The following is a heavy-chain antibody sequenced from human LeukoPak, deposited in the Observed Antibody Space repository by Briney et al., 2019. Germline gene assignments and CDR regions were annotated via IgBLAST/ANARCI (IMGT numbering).Heavy chain of an antibody. CDR2: IYYSGST. J-gene: IGHJ4*02. D-gene: IGHD2-15*01. CDR3: ARVGYCSGGSCHRDYFDY. Sequence: SETLSLTCTVSGGSISSGDYYWSWIRQPPGKGLEWIGYIYYSGSTYYNPSLKSRVTISVDTSKNQFSLKLSSVTAADTAVYYCARVGYCSGGSCHRDYFDYWGQGTLVTVSS. V-gene: IGHV4-30-4*01. CDR1: GGSISSGDYY.